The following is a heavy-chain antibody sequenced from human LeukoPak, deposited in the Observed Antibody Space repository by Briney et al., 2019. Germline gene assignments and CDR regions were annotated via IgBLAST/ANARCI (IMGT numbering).Heavy chain of an antibody. Sequence: GGSLRLSCAASGFTFSSYSMNWVRQAPGKGLEWVSSISSSSSYIYYADSVKGRFTISRDNAKISLYLQMNSLRAEDTAVYYCARDSGTAMPRSYDAFDIWGQGTMVTVSS. CDR1: GFTFSSYS. J-gene: IGHJ3*02. D-gene: IGHD2-2*01. V-gene: IGHV3-21*01. CDR2: ISSSSSYI. CDR3: ARDSGTAMPRSYDAFDI.